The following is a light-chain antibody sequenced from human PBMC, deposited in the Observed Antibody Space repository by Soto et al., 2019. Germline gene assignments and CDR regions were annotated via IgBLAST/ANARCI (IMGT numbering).Light chain of an antibody. Sequence: EVVMTQSPATLSVSPGERATLSCRASESVSSNLAWYQQRPGQAPRLVIYGASTRATGIPARFSGGGSGTEFTLTISSLQSEDFAVYYCQQYNSGPPITFGQGTRLEIK. CDR2: GAS. J-gene: IGKJ5*01. CDR1: ESVSSN. CDR3: QQYNSGPPIT. V-gene: IGKV3-15*01.